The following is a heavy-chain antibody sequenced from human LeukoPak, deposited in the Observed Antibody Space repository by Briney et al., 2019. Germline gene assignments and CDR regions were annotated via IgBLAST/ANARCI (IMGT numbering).Heavy chain of an antibody. Sequence: PGGSLRLSCAASGFTFSSYAMHWVHQAPGKGLEWVAVISYDGSNKYYADSVKGRFTISRDNSKNTLYLQMNSLRAEDTAVYYCARTLSAVAGFLDYWGQGTLVTVSS. D-gene: IGHD6-19*01. CDR3: ARTLSAVAGFLDY. CDR2: ISYDGSNK. V-gene: IGHV3-30-3*01. J-gene: IGHJ4*02. CDR1: GFTFSSYA.